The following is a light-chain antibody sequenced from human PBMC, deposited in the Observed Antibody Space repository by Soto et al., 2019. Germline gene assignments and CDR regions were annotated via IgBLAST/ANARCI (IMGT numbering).Light chain of an antibody. CDR3: SSYAVSNTWV. J-gene: IGLJ3*02. Sequence: QSALTQPPAASGSPGQSVTISCTGTSSDLGVYDYVSWYQQKSGKAPKLMIFEVSRRPSGVPDRFSGSKSGNTASLTVSGLQAEDEGDYYFSSYAVSNTWVFGGGTKLTVL. V-gene: IGLV2-8*01. CDR1: SSDLGVYDY. CDR2: EVS.